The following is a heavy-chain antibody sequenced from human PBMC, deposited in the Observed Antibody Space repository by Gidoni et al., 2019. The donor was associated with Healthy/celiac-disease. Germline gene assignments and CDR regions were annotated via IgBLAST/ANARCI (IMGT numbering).Heavy chain of an antibody. CDR1: GFTFSSDS. V-gene: IGHV3-48*02. D-gene: IGHD3-22*01. J-gene: IGHJ4*02. CDR2: SSSSSSTI. Sequence: EVQLVESGGGLVQPGGSLRLSCASSGFTFSSDSMNWVRQAPGKGLECVAYSSSSSSTIYYADSVKGRFTISRDNAKNSLYLQMNSLRDEDTAVYYCARDTYYDSSGYDYWGQGTLVTVSS. CDR3: ARDTYYDSSGYDY.